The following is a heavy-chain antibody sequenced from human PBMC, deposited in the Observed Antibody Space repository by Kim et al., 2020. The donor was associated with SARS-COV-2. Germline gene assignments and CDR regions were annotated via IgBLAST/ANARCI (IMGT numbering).Heavy chain of an antibody. CDR3: ARRSHYYGSGSYYYYYGMDV. CDR1: GYSFTSYW. CDR2: IYPGDSDT. J-gene: IGHJ6*02. D-gene: IGHD3-10*01. Sequence: GESLKISCKGSGYSFTSYWIGWVRQMPGKGLEWMGIIYPGDSDTRYSPSFQGQVTISADKSISTAYLQWSSLKASDTAMYYCARRSHYYGSGSYYYYYGMDVWGQGNTVTVSS. V-gene: IGHV5-51*01.